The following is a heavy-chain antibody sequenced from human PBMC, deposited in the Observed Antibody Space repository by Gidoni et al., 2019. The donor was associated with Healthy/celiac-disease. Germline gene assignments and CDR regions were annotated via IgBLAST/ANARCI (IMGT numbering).Heavy chain of an antibody. Sequence: QLQLQESGPGLVKPSETLSLTCTVSGGSISSSSYYWGWIRQPPGKGLEWIGSIYYSGSTYYNPSLKSRVTISVDTSKNQFSLKLSSVTAADTAVYYCARERSGYDLCDIWGQGTMVTVSS. D-gene: IGHD5-12*01. J-gene: IGHJ3*02. CDR3: ARERSGYDLCDI. V-gene: IGHV4-39*01. CDR2: IYYSGST. CDR1: GGSISSSSYY.